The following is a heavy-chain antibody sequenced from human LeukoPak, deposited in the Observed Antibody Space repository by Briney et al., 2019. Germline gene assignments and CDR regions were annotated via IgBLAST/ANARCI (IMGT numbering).Heavy chain of an antibody. J-gene: IGHJ4*02. CDR2: ISWNSGSI. Sequence: GRSLRLSCAASGFTFDDYAMHWVRQAPGKGLEGVSGISWNSGSIDYADSVKGRFTISRDNAKNSLYLQMNSLRAEDTALYYCAKGLGDYWGQGTLVTVSS. V-gene: IGHV3-9*01. CDR1: GFTFDDYA. CDR3: AKGLGDY.